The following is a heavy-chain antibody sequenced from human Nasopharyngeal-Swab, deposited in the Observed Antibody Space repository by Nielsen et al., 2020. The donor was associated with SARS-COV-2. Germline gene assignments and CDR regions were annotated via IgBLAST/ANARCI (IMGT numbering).Heavy chain of an antibody. CDR1: GFTFSNAW. Sequence: GESLKISCAASGFTFSNAWMSWVRQAPGKGLEWVGRIRNKANSYTTEYAASVKGRFTISRDDSKNSLYLQMSRLKTEDTAVYYCVSCYYDSSGYYYVAHWGQGTLVTVSS. D-gene: IGHD3-22*01. J-gene: IGHJ4*02. V-gene: IGHV3-72*01. CDR3: VSCYYDSSGYYYVAH. CDR2: IRNKANSYTT.